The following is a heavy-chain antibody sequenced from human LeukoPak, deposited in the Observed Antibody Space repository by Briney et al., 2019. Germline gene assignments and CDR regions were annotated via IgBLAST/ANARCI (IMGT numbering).Heavy chain of an antibody. V-gene: IGHV4-59*08. CDR1: GGSISSYY. Sequence: SETLSLTCSVTGGSISSYYWTWIRQPPGKGLEWIGYIYYSGSANYNPSLKSRVTISVDTSKNQFSLKLSSVTVADTAVYYCARQYDFWSGLFDYWGQGTLVTVSS. CDR3: ARQYDFWSGLFDY. D-gene: IGHD3-3*01. J-gene: IGHJ4*02. CDR2: IYYSGSA.